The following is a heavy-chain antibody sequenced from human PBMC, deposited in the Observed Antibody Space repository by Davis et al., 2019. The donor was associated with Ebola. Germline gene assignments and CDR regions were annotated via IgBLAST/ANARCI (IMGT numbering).Heavy chain of an antibody. CDR3: ARGTRTLDI. J-gene: IGHJ3*02. CDR1: GYTFISYD. V-gene: IGHV1-8*01. D-gene: IGHD3/OR15-3a*01. CDR2: MNPKSGNT. Sequence: AASVKVSCKASGYTFISYDINWVRQAPGQGLERMGWMNPKSGNTGYAQKFQARISMTRDTSISTAYMELNSLRSEDTAVYYCARGTRTLDIWGQGTMVTVSS.